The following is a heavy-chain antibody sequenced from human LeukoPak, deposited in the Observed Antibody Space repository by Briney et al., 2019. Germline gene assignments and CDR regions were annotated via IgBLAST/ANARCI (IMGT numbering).Heavy chain of an antibody. D-gene: IGHD3-3*01. J-gene: IGHJ5*02. Sequence: PGGSLRLSCAASGFTFSTYAMIWVRQAPGKGLECVSGISGSGSSTCSADSVKGRILISRDNSKNTLYLQMNGLRAEDTAVYYCAKALDCDFWSGYSNWFDPWGQGTLVTVSS. CDR2: ISGSGSST. CDR3: AKALDCDFWSGYSNWFDP. CDR1: GFTFSTYA. V-gene: IGHV3-23*01.